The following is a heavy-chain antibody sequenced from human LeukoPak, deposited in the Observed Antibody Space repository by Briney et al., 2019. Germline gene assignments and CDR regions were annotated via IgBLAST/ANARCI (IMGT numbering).Heavy chain of an antibody. J-gene: IGHJ4*02. V-gene: IGHV4-59*01. Sequence: SETLSLTYTVSGGSISSYYWSWIRQPPGKGLEWIGYIYYSGSTNYNPSLKSRVTISVDTSKNQFSLKLSSVTAADTAVYYCARATQWLVGNFDYWGQGTLVTVSS. D-gene: IGHD6-19*01. CDR2: IYYSGST. CDR1: GGSISSYY. CDR3: ARATQWLVGNFDY.